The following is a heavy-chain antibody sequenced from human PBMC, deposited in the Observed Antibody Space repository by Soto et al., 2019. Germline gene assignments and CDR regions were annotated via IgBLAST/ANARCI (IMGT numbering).Heavy chain of an antibody. CDR1: GYTFTSYV. D-gene: IGHD3-3*01. CDR2: ISAYNGNT. V-gene: IGHV1-18*01. J-gene: IGHJ5*02. Sequence: ASVKVSCKASGYTFTSYVISWVRQAPGQGLEWMGWISAYNGNTNYAQKLQGRVTMTTDTSTSTAYMELRSLRSDDTAVYYCARDGYYDFWSGYRNWFDPWGQGTLVTVSS. CDR3: ARDGYYDFWSGYRNWFDP.